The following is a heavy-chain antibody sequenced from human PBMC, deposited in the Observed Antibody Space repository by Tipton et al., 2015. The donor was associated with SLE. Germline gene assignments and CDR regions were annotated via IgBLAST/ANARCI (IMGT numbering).Heavy chain of an antibody. V-gene: IGHV4-61*01. CDR2: INHSRST. J-gene: IGHJ3*02. Sequence: TLSLTCTVSGGSVSSGSYSWSWIRQPPGGGLEWIGEINHSRSTNYNPSLKSRVTISVDTSKNQFSLKLSSVTAADTAVYYCARDRSIAARFDAFDIWGQGTMVTVSS. D-gene: IGHD6-6*01. CDR1: GGSVSSGSYS. CDR3: ARDRSIAARFDAFDI.